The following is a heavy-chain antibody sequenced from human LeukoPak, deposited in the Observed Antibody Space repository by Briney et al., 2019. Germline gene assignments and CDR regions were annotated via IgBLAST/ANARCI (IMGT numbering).Heavy chain of an antibody. CDR3: GRDTGGYGYVDY. Sequence: PSETLSLTCTVSGGSISRGDYYWSWIRQPPGRGLEWIGYIYYSGSTYYNPSLKSRLVISVDTSKNQFSLKLNSVTAADTAVYYCGRDTGGYGYVDYWGRGTLVTVSS. CDR2: IYYSGST. D-gene: IGHD5-18*01. CDR1: GGSISRGDYY. J-gene: IGHJ4*02. V-gene: IGHV4-30-4*01.